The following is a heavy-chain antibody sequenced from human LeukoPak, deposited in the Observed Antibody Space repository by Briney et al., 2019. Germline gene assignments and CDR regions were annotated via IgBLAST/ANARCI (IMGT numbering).Heavy chain of an antibody. V-gene: IGHV3-30*02. Sequence: GGSLRLSCATSGITFNMFGMHWVRQAPGKGLEWVAYIQPGGENKYYKDSVKGRFTISRDNSKNTLYLQMNSLRAEDTAVYYCAKGAHPQQQLARPPFDYWGQETLVTVSS. D-gene: IGHD6-13*01. J-gene: IGHJ4*02. CDR1: GITFNMFG. CDR2: IQPGGENK. CDR3: AKGAHPQQQLARPPFDY.